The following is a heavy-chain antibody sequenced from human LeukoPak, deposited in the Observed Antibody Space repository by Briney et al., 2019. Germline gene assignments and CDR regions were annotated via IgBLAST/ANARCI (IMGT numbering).Heavy chain of an antibody. D-gene: IGHD3-22*01. CDR3: AKLPRDYYDSSGP. J-gene: IGHJ5*02. V-gene: IGHV3-9*01. CDR2: ISWNSGSI. Sequence: TGGSLRLSCAASGFTFDDYAMHWVRQAPGKGLEWVSGISWNSGSIGYADSVKGRFTISRDNAKNSLYLQMNSLRAEDTALYYCAKLPRDYYDSSGPWGQGTLVTVSS. CDR1: GFTFDDYA.